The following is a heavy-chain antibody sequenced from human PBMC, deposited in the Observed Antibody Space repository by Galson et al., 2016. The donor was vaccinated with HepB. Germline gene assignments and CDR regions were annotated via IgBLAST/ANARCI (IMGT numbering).Heavy chain of an antibody. Sequence: SLRLSCAASGFTFSRYGMHWVRQAPGKGLEWVAVISYDGSNNYYADSVKGRFTISRDNSKKTVHLEMNSLRPEDTAVYYCARELWNYNSFDMWGQGTMVTVSS. CDR2: ISYDGSNN. J-gene: IGHJ3*02. CDR3: ARELWNYNSFDM. D-gene: IGHD1-7*01. V-gene: IGHV3-30*03. CDR1: GFTFSRYG.